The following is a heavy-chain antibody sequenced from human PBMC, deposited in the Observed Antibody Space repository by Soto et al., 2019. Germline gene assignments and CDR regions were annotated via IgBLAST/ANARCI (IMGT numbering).Heavy chain of an antibody. D-gene: IGHD3-10*01. CDR3: ARGQQVSTIRGVQGFDY. CDR1: GFSISSNY. V-gene: IGHV3-53*01. Sequence: EVQLVEPGGGLIQPGGSLRLSCAASGFSISSNYMTWVRQAPGKGLEWVSLLYSGGTSYYADSVKGRFTISRDNSKNTLFLQMNRLKTEDTAVYYCARGQQVSTIRGVQGFDYWGQGTLVTVSS. J-gene: IGHJ4*02. CDR2: LYSGGTS.